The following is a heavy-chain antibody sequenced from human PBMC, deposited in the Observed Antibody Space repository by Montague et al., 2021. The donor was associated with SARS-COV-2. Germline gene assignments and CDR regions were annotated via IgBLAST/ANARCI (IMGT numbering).Heavy chain of an antibody. J-gene: IGHJ6*02. CDR1: GGSFSGYY. V-gene: IGHV4-34*01. CDR2: INHSGST. D-gene: IGHD3-16*02. CDR3: ARGQPPRITFGGIISYGLDV. Sequence: SETLSLTCAVYGGSFSGYYWTWIRQPPGKGLEWNGEINHSGSTNYNPSLKSRVTISADTSKNQFSLKLRSVTAADTAVYYCARGQPPRITFGGIISYGLDVWGQGTTVTVSS.